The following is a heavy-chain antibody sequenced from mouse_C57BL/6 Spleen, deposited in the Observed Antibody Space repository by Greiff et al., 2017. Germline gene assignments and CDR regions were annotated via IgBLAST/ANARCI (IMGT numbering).Heavy chain of an antibody. CDR2: IDPSDSYT. J-gene: IGHJ4*01. CDR1: GYTFTSYW. V-gene: IGHV1-59*01. D-gene: IGHD2-3*01. CDR3: ARKEGYSSYYYAMDY. Sequence: QVQLKQPGAELVRPGTSVKLSCKASGYTFTSYWMHWVKQRPGQGLEWIGVIDPSDSYTNYNQKFKGKATLTVDTSSSTAYMQLSSLTSEDSAVYYCARKEGYSSYYYAMDYWGQGTSVTVSS.